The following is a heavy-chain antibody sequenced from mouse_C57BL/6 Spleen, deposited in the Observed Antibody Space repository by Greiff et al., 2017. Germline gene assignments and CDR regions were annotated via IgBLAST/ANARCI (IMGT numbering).Heavy chain of an antibody. CDR3: ARELYDYDYYYAMDY. CDR2: IYPGDGDT. J-gene: IGHJ4*01. CDR1: GYAFSSSW. V-gene: IGHV1-82*01. D-gene: IGHD2-4*01. Sequence: QVQLQQSGPELVKPGASVKISCKASGYAFSSSWMNWVKQRPGKGLEWIGRIYPGDGDTNYNGKFKGKATLTADKSSSTAYMQLSSLTSEDSAVYFCARELYDYDYYYAMDYWGQGTSVTVSS.